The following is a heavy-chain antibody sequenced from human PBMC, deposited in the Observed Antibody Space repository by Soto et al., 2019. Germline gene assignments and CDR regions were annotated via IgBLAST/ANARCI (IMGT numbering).Heavy chain of an antibody. Sequence: EVQLVESGGGLVQPGESLRLSCAASGSSLSESWLSWVRQAPGKGLEWVARIKSQVDGETTDYAAPVKGRFVISRDDSKNTLYLQMYTVKTDDTAVYYCSTDDYIWGTSRYSWAYWGQGTLVTVSS. CDR1: GSSLSESW. CDR2: IKSQVDGETT. D-gene: IGHD3-16*02. CDR3: STDDYIWGTSRYSWAY. J-gene: IGHJ4*02. V-gene: IGHV3-15*01.